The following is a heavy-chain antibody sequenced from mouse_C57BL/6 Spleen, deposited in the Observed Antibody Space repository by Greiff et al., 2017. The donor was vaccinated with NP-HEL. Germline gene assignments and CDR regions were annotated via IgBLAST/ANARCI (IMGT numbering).Heavy chain of an antibody. J-gene: IGHJ3*01. V-gene: IGHV14-1*01. CDR2: IDPADGDT. D-gene: IGHD2-5*01. Sequence: VQLKQSGAELVRPGASVKLSCTASGFHIQDYYMHWVKPRPEQGLEWIGRIDPADGDTESAPKFPGKAPMTADTSSNTAYLQLSSLTSEDTAVYYCTPPYYSNPWFAYWGQGTLVTVSA. CDR3: TPPYYSNPWFAY. CDR1: GFHIQDYY.